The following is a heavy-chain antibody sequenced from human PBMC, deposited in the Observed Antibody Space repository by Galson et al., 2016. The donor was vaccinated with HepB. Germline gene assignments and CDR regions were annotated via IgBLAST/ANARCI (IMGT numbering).Heavy chain of an antibody. CDR1: GFTSSDYY. Sequence: SLRLSCAASGFTSSDYYMSWIRQTPGKGLEWVSSIGSRRFYTNYADSVKGRFTISRGNARNSLYLQMNSLRAVDTAVYYCARHGSNSYYYMDVWGKGTMVTVSS. CDR2: IGSRRFYT. D-gene: IGHD4-11*01. CDR3: ARHGSNSYYYMDV. J-gene: IGHJ6*03. V-gene: IGHV3-11*06.